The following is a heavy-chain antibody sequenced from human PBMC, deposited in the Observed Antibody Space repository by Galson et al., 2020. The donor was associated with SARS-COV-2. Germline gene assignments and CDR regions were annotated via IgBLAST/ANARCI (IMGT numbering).Heavy chain of an antibody. Sequence: GGSLRLSCAASGFSFSSYAMGWVRQAPGEGLEWVSSLGGSGDSTYYADSVRGRFTVSRDNSKNTLYLQMNSLSAEDTALYYCAKTTNRQLDYWGQGILVTVSS. CDR2: LGGSGDST. CDR3: AKTTNRQLDY. D-gene: IGHD2-8*01. V-gene: IGHV3-23*01. CDR1: GFSFSSYA. J-gene: IGHJ4*02.